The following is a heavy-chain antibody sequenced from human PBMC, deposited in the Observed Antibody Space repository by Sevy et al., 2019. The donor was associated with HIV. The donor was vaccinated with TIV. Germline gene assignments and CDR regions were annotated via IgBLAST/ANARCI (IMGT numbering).Heavy chain of an antibody. J-gene: IGHJ4*02. V-gene: IGHV1-24*01. CDR2: FDPEDDEK. D-gene: IGHD3-22*01. Sequence: ASVKVSCKVSGYTLTELSVHWVRQAPGKGLGWMATFDPEDDEKIYAQKFQGRVTMTEDTSTDTAYMELSSLRSEDTAVYYCATTKDYYDSSGYPFDYWGQGTLVTVSS. CDR3: ATTKDYYDSSGYPFDY. CDR1: GYTLTELS.